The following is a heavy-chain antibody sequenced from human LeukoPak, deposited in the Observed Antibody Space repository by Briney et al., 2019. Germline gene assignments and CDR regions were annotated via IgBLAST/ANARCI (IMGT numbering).Heavy chain of an antibody. CDR3: AKRADYGGNSYDY. CDR2: INSDGSST. D-gene: IGHD4-23*01. CDR1: GFTFSSYW. J-gene: IGHJ4*02. V-gene: IGHV3-74*01. Sequence: GGSLRLSCAAAGFTFSSYWMHWVRQAPGKGLVWVSRINSDGSSTSCADSVKGRFTISRDNAKNTLSLQMNSLRAEDTAVYYCAKRADYGGNSYDYWGQGTLVTVSS.